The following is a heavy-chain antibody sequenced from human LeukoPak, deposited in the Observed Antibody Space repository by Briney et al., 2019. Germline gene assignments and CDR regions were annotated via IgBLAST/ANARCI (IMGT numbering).Heavy chain of an antibody. CDR2: IHYSGST. J-gene: IGHJ6*02. Sequence: PSETLSLTCTVSGASISSYYWSWIRQPPGKGLEGIGYIHYSGSTNYNPSLKSRVTISVDTSKNQFSLKLSSVTAADTAVYYCARDRRQQLVQNLGYYYYGVDVWGQGTTVTVSS. CDR1: GASISSYY. CDR3: ARDRRQQLVQNLGYYYYGVDV. D-gene: IGHD6-13*01. V-gene: IGHV4-59*01.